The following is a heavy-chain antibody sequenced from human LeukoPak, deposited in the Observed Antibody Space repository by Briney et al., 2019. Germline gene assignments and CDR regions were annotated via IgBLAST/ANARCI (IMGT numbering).Heavy chain of an antibody. CDR3: ARDSFSYDSSGRDAFDI. J-gene: IGHJ3*02. D-gene: IGHD3-22*01. Sequence: ASVKVSCKASGYTSTSYGISWVRQAPGQGLEWMGWISAYNGNTNYAQKPQGRVTMTTDTSTSTAYMELRSLRSDDTAVYYCARDSFSYDSSGRDAFDIWGQGTMVTVSS. CDR1: GYTSTSYG. CDR2: ISAYNGNT. V-gene: IGHV1-18*01.